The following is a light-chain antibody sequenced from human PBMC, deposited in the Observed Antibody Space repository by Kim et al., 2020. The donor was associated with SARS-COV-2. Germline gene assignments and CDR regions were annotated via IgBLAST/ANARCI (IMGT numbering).Light chain of an antibody. CDR3: QQYGGFPT. J-gene: IGKJ4*01. Sequence: LSPGERATLSCRASQSVRSTYLAWYQQKPGQAPRLLIYGASTRATGISDRFSGGGSGTDFTLTVSRLEPEDFAVYYCQQYGGFPTFGGGTKVEIK. CDR1: QSVRSTY. V-gene: IGKV3-20*01. CDR2: GAS.